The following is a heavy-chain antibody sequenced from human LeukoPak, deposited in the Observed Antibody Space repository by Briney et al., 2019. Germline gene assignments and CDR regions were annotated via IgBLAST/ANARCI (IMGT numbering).Heavy chain of an antibody. CDR3: ASLRYCSSTSCSNGYYYYGMDV. V-gene: IGHV4-34*01. D-gene: IGHD2-2*01. CDR2: INHSGST. CDR1: GGSFSGYY. Sequence: SETLSLTCAVYGGSFSGYYWSWIRQPPGKGLEGIGEINHSGSTNYNPSLTSRGTISVDTSKNQFSLKLSSVTAADTAVYYCASLRYCSSTSCSNGYYYYGMDVWGKGTTVTVSS. J-gene: IGHJ6*04.